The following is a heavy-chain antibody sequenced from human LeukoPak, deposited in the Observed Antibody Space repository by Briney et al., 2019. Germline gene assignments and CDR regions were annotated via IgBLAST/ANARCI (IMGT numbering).Heavy chain of an antibody. D-gene: IGHD3-10*01. V-gene: IGHV3-53*05. CDR3: ARRVFQVRGVRGVNAFDI. J-gene: IGHJ3*02. CDR2: IYSGGST. CDR1: GFTVSSNY. Sequence: GGSLRLSCAASGFTVSSNYMSWVRQAPGKGLEWVSVIYSGGSTYYADSVKGRFTISRDNSKNTLYLQMNSLRAEDTAVYYCARRVFQVRGVRGVNAFDIWGQGTMVTVSS.